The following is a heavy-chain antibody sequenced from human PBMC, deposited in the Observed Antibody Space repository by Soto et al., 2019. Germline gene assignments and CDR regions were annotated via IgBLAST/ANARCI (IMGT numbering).Heavy chain of an antibody. D-gene: IGHD6-19*01. V-gene: IGHV1-69*04. J-gene: IGHJ6*02. CDR2: IIPILSIA. Sequence: QVQLVQSGAEVKRPGSSVKVSCKTSGGSFSSYAISWVRQAPGQGLEWMGGIIPILSIANYTQKFQGRVTITADESTSAVYMELSSLRSEDTAVYYCARGRRGVAVVWPKYFYHGLDVWGQGTTVTVSS. CDR3: ARGRRGVAVVWPKYFYHGLDV. CDR1: GGSFSSYA.